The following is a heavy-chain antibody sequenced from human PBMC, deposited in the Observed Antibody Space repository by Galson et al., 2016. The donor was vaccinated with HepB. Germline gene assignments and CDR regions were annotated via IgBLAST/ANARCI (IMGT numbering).Heavy chain of an antibody. Sequence: SLRLSCAASGFTFSSYGIHWVRQAPGKGLEWVAVISYDGSNKYYADSVKGRFTISRDNSKKTLYLQMNSLRAEDTAVYYCAKNLNYDIMTGYYANWYFDLWGRGTLVTVSS. CDR2: ISYDGSNK. V-gene: IGHV3-30*18. J-gene: IGHJ2*01. CDR3: AKNLNYDIMTGYYANWYFDL. CDR1: GFTFSSYG. D-gene: IGHD3-9*01.